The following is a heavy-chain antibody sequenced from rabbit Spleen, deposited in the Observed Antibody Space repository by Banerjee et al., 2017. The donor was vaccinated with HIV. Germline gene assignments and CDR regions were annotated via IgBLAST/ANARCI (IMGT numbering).Heavy chain of an antibody. D-gene: IGHD8-1*01. Sequence: QEQLVESGGGLVQPGASLRLTCTASGFSFSSSYDMCWVRQAPGKGLEWIACIYTGNGKTYYASWAKGRFTISKTSSTTVTLQMTSLTAADTATYFCARDSGTSFSSYGMDLWGQGTLVTVS. CDR2: IYTGNGKT. CDR1: GFSFSSSYD. CDR3: ARDSGTSFSSYGMDL. J-gene: IGHJ6*01. V-gene: IGHV1S45*01.